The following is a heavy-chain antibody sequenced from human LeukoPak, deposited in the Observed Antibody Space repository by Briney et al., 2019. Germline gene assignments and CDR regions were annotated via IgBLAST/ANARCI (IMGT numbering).Heavy chain of an antibody. CDR3: ARLRIGSTVLRYFDWLSKNDY. J-gene: IGHJ4*02. CDR2: INHSGST. Sequence: SETLSLTCAVYGGSFSGYYWSWIRQPPGKGLEWIGEINHSGSTNYNPSLKSRVTISVDTSKNQFSLKLSSVTAADTAVYYCARLRIGSTVLRYFDWLSKNDYWGQGTLVTVSS. V-gene: IGHV4-34*01. CDR1: GGSFSGYY. D-gene: IGHD3-9*01.